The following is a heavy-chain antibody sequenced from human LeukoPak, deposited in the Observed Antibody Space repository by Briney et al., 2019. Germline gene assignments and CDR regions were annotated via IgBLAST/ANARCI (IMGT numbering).Heavy chain of an antibody. Sequence: GASVKLSCKGSGYSFTINAFSWVRLAQGPGLERMGLISAYSGDTTYAQNLQGTVSMTTDTSTSTAYMELRSLRSDDTAVYYCARAPLSSSWSTYYYGLDVWGQGTTVTVSS. D-gene: IGHD6-13*01. CDR3: ARAPLSSSWSTYYYGLDV. CDR1: GYSFTINA. J-gene: IGHJ6*02. CDR2: ISAYSGDT. V-gene: IGHV1-18*01.